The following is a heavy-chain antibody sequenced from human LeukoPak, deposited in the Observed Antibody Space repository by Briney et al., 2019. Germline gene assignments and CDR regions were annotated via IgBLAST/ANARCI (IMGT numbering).Heavy chain of an antibody. Sequence: PGGSLRLSCGASGFTLSGSYMSWIRQAPGKGLEWVSYILMSTNYTSYAASVKGRFTISRDNAKNSLYLQMNSLRAEDTALYYCAKEGGTRGTFDVWGQGTMVTVSS. V-gene: IGHV3-11*05. CDR3: AKEGGTRGTFDV. CDR1: GFTLSGSY. D-gene: IGHD3/OR15-3a*01. J-gene: IGHJ3*01. CDR2: ILMSTNYT.